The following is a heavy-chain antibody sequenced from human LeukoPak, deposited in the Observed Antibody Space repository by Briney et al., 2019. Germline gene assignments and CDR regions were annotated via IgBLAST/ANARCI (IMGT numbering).Heavy chain of an antibody. CDR2: ISWNSGSI. J-gene: IGHJ4*02. CDR3: AKDKGVKVGRAYFDY. CDR1: GFTFDDYA. Sequence: PGRSLRLSCAASGFTFDDYAMHWVRQAPGKGLEWVSGISWNSGSIGYADSVKGRFTISRDNAKNSLYLQMNSLRAEDTALYYCAKDKGVKVGRAYFDYWGQGTLVTVSS. V-gene: IGHV3-9*01. D-gene: IGHD1-26*01.